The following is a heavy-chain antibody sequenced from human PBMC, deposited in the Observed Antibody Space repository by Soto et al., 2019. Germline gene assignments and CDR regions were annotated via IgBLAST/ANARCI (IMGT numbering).Heavy chain of an antibody. CDR3: AGEGVIVVVPAAMEAFDI. CDR1: GFTFSSYS. D-gene: IGHD2-2*01. Sequence: XGSLRLSCAASGFTFSSYSMNWVRQAPGKGLEWVSPISISSSYIYYADSVKGRFTISRDNAKNSLYLQMNSLRAEDTAVYYCAGEGVIVVVPAAMEAFDIWRQGTMVTV. J-gene: IGHJ3*02. V-gene: IGHV3-21*01. CDR2: ISISSSYI.